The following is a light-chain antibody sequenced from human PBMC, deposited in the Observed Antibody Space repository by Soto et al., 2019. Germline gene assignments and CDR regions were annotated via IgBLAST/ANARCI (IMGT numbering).Light chain of an antibody. CDR3: QQYSSYSPET. V-gene: IGKV1-5*03. CDR1: QSISVW. J-gene: IGKJ1*01. CDR2: KAS. Sequence: DIQMTQSPSSLSASIGDRVTITCRANQSISVWLAWYQQKPGKAPKVLIYKASRLESGVPPRFSGSGSGTEFTLTISTLQPDDFATYYCQQYSSYSPETFGQGTKV.